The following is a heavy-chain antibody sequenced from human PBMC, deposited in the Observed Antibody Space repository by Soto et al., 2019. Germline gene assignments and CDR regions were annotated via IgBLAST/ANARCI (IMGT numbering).Heavy chain of an antibody. CDR3: TRIAYTSTWYGMDV. J-gene: IGHJ6*02. V-gene: IGHV3-73*01. CDR2: IRSKSDSYGT. CDR1: GVTFSDSA. Sequence: GSXRLSCAASGVTFSDSAVHWCRQASGKGLEWVGRIRSKSDSYGTAYAASVKGRFTISRDDSKNTAYLQMNSLKIEDTAVYYCTRIAYTSTWYGMDVWGQGTTVTVPS. D-gene: IGHD6-13*01.